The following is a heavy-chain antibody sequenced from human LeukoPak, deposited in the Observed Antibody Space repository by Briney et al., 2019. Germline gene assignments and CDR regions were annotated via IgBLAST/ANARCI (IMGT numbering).Heavy chain of an antibody. CDR3: ARGFASGDYGAD. Sequence: GGSLRLSCAASGFTYSLFWMSWVGQAPGKGLEWVANIKQDGSEKYYVDSVKGRFTISRDNAERSLYLQMNSLRAEDTAVYYCARGFASGDYGADWGQGTLVTVSS. J-gene: IGHJ4*02. V-gene: IGHV3-7*01. D-gene: IGHD4-17*01. CDR1: GFTYSLFW. CDR2: IKQDGSEK.